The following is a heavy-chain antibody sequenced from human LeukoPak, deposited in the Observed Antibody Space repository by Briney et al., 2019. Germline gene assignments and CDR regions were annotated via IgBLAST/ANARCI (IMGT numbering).Heavy chain of an antibody. CDR3: ATDPIVLIPALSPRWNFFGIGV. J-gene: IGHJ6*02. Sequence: ASVKVSCQVSRHSLSQLCMDWVRQPAGKGREWVGCSDREEGEIIYAKEGRRRVSMTEETSTDTAYMELRSMKSEDTVLYYCATDPIVLIPALSPRWNFFGIGVWGQGTMVTVSS. CDR1: RHSLSQLC. V-gene: IGHV1-24*01. D-gene: IGHD1-1*01. CDR2: SDREEGEI.